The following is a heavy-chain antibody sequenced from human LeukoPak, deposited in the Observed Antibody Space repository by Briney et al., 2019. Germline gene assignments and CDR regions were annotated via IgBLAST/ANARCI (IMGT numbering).Heavy chain of an antibody. CDR2: IIPIFGTA. Sequence: SVKVSCKVSGYTLTELSMHWVRQAPGQGLEWMGGIIPIFGTANYAQKFQGRVTITADESTSTAYMELSSLRSEDTAVYYCASGGDYYGSGANWGQGTLVTVSS. CDR3: ASGGDYYGSGAN. CDR1: GYTLTELS. J-gene: IGHJ4*02. V-gene: IGHV1-69*13. D-gene: IGHD3-10*01.